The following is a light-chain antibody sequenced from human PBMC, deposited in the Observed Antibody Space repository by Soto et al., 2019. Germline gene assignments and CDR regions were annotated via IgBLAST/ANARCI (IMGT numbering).Light chain of an antibody. CDR3: AAWDDSLSGGVV. Sequence: QSVLTQPPSASGTPGQRVTISCSGSSSNIGSNYVYWYQQLPGTTPKLLIYGNNQRPSGVPDRFSGSKSGTSASLAISGLRSEDEADYYCAAWDDSLSGGVVFGGGTKLTVL. CDR2: GNN. V-gene: IGLV1-47*01. CDR1: SSNIGSNY. J-gene: IGLJ2*01.